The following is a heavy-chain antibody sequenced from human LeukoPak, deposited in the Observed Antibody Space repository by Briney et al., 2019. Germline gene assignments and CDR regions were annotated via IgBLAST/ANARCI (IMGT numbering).Heavy chain of an antibody. CDR2: IKSKIDGGTT. J-gene: IGHJ4*02. CDR3: TTPDTAGIDY. D-gene: IGHD5-18*01. Sequence: GGTLRLSCAASGFTFTNAWMSWVRQAPGQGLEWVGRIKSKIDGGTTDYAAPVKGRFTISRDDSKNTLYLQMNSLKTEDTAVYYCTTPDTAGIDYWGREPWSPSPQ. CDR1: GFTFTNAW. V-gene: IGHV3-15*01.